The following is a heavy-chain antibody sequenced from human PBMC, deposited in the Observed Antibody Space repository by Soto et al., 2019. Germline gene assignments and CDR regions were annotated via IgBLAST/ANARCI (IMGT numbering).Heavy chain of an antibody. J-gene: IGHJ4*02. Sequence: QVQLVESGGGLVKPGGSLRLSCAASGFRFGDYYMSWIRQAPGKGLEWVSYISSSAYTIYYAASVEGRFTISRDNAKNSLFLQMNSLRADDTAVYYCARGPVVAATRGPLDYWGPGILVTVSS. CDR3: ARGPVVAATRGPLDY. CDR1: GFRFGDYY. V-gene: IGHV3-11*01. D-gene: IGHD2-15*01. CDR2: ISSSAYTI.